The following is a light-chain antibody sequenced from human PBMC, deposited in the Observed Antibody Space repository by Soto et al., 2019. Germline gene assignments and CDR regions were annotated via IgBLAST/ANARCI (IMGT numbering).Light chain of an antibody. CDR3: QHYNSLYT. V-gene: IGKV1-5*01. CDR2: DAS. CDR1: QSISSW. Sequence: DIQMTQSPSTLSASVGDRVTITCRASQSISSWLAWYQQKPGKAPKLLIYDASSLESGVPSRFSGSGSGTEFTLTISRLQPDDVATYYCQHYNSLYTFGQGTKLEIK. J-gene: IGKJ2*01.